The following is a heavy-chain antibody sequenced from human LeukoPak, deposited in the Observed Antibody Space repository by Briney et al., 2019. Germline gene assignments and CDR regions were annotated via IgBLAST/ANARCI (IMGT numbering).Heavy chain of an antibody. V-gene: IGHV3-23*01. CDR1: GFTFSSYA. J-gene: IGHJ4*02. D-gene: IGHD2-2*02. CDR3: AKSRYCSSTSCYTAFDS. CDR2: ISGSGGST. Sequence: GGSLRLSCAASGFTFSSYAMSWVRQAPGKGLEGVSAISGSGGSTYYADSVKGRFTISRDNSKNTLYLQMNSLRAEDTAVYYCAKSRYCSSTSCYTAFDSWGQGTLVTVSS.